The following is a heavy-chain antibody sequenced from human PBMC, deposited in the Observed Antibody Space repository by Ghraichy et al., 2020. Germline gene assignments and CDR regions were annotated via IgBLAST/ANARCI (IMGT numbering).Heavy chain of an antibody. CDR1: GGSISSYY. CDR3: ARYPPGPQDSSGYYLKGGGMDV. V-gene: IGHV4-59*01. D-gene: IGHD3-22*01. Sequence: SETLSLTCTVSGGSISSYYWSWIRQPPGKGLEWIGYIYYSGSTNYNPSLKSRVTISVDTSKNQFSLKLSSVTAADTAVYYCARYPPGPQDSSGYYLKGGGMDVWGQGTTVTVSS. CDR2: IYYSGST. J-gene: IGHJ6*02.